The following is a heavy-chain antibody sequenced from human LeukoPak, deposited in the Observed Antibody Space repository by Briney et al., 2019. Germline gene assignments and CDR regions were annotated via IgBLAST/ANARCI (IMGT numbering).Heavy chain of an antibody. CDR2: IYPGDSDT. CDR1: GYSSTSYW. D-gene: IGHD3-22*01. CDR3: ARRWYYDSSGYFYAFDY. V-gene: IGHV5-51*01. Sequence: GVSLKISCKGSGYSSTSYWIGWVRHMPGKGLDWMGFIYPGDSDTRYSPSFQGQVTISADKSISTAYLQWSRLKASDTAMYYCARRWYYDSSGYFYAFDYWGQGTLVTVSS. J-gene: IGHJ4*02.